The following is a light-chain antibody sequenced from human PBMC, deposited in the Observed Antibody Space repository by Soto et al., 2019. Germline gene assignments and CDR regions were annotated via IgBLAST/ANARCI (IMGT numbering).Light chain of an antibody. J-gene: IGKJ1*01. Sequence: EIVLTQSPGTLSLSPGERATLSCRASQSFSSTYLAWYQQKPGQAPRLLIYGASSRATGIPDRFSGGGSGTDFSLTISRLDPEDFAVYYCQQYGSSYPWTFGQGTKVDI. V-gene: IGKV3-20*01. CDR2: GAS. CDR3: QQYGSSYPWT. CDR1: QSFSSTY.